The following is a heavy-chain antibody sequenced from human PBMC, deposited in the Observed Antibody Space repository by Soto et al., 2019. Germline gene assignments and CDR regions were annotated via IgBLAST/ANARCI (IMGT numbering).Heavy chain of an antibody. J-gene: IGHJ3*02. CDR2: IYPGDSDT. CDR3: ARVIAVAGTDAFDI. D-gene: IGHD6-19*01. Sequence: GECLKISCKGSGYSFTTYWIAWVRQMPGKGLEWMGIIYPGDSDTRYSPSFQGQVTISADKSISTAYLQWSSLKASDTAMYYCARVIAVAGTDAFDIWGQGTMVTVSS. V-gene: IGHV5-51*01. CDR1: GYSFTTYW.